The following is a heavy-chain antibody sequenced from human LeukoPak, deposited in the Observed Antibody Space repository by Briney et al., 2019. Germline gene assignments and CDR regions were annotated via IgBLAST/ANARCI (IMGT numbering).Heavy chain of an antibody. Sequence: SETLSLTCTVSGGSISSSSYYWGWIPQPPGKGLVWSVSRYDSGSAYYKSSLKSRVTISVHTSKHQFPLTPSSLTAAHTAVYYCASHVWDTAMAPFAYWGQPTLVTVSP. CDR3: ASHVWDTAMAPFAY. CDR2: RYDSGSA. CDR1: GGSISSSSYY. D-gene: IGHD5-18*01. J-gene: IGHJ4*02. V-gene: IGHV4-39*01.